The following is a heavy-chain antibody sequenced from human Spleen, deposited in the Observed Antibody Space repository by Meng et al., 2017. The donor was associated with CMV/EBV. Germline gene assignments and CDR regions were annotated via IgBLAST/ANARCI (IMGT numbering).Heavy chain of an antibody. CDR3: ARDIRIHYYDSSLGY. J-gene: IGHJ4*02. V-gene: IGHV3-30-3*01. CDR1: GFTFSSYA. CDR2: ISYDGSNK. D-gene: IGHD3-22*01. Sequence: GGSLRLSCAASGFTFSSYAMHCVRQAPGKGLEWVAVISYDGSNKYYADSVKGRFTISRDNSKNTLYLQMNSLRAEDTAVYYCARDIRIHYYDSSLGYWGQGTLVTVSS.